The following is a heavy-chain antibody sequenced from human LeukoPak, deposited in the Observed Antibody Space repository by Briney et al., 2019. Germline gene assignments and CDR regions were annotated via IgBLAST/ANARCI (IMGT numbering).Heavy chain of an antibody. CDR3: ARGRSITMIVVAFFDI. CDR1: GYSFTSYW. D-gene: IGHD3-22*01. CDR2: IYPGDSDT. J-gene: IGHJ3*02. Sequence: GESLKISCKGSGYSFTSYWIGWVRQMPGKGLEWMGIIYPGDSDTRYSPSFQGQVTVSADKSISTAYLQWSSLRASDTAMYYCARGRSITMIVVAFFDIWGQGTMVTVSS. V-gene: IGHV5-51*01.